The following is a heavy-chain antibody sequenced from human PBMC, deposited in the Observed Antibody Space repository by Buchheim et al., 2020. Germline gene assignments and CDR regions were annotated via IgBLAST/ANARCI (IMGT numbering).Heavy chain of an antibody. V-gene: IGHV4-38-2*01. CDR3: ARLEPIGYFDY. Sequence: QVQLQESGPGLVKPSETLSLTCAVSGYSIISNYYWGWIRQPPGKGLEWIGSIYHSGSTSYNPSLNSRVTISVDTSKTHFSLKLTSVTAADTAVYYCARLEPIGYFDYWGQGTL. CDR1: GYSIISNYY. D-gene: IGHD2/OR15-2a*01. J-gene: IGHJ4*02. CDR2: IYHSGST.